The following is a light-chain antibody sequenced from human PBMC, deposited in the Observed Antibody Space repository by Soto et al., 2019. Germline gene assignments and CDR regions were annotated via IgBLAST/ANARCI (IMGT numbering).Light chain of an antibody. CDR3: QQYNTYSRT. Sequence: IQMTQSPSTLSASVGDRVSIPCRASQSISGWLAWYQQKPGKAPKLLIYDASTLESGVPSRFSGSGSGTEFTLTISRLQPDDFATYYCQQYNTYSRTFGQGTKVDIK. V-gene: IGKV1-5*01. CDR1: QSISGW. CDR2: DAS. J-gene: IGKJ1*01.